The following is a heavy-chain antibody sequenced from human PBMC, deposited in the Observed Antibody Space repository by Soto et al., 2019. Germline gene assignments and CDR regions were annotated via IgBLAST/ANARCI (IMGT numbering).Heavy chain of an antibody. CDR3: ARALKEYRSDGKCNWFDP. Sequence: SETLSLTCTVSGASITTYYWSWIRQPPGKGLEWIGYISYSGSTDYNPSLKSRVTISFDASKNQISLQVRSATAADAAVYYCARALKEYRSDGKCNWFDPWGQGTLVTV. CDR1: GASITTYY. V-gene: IGHV4-59*01. CDR2: ISYSGST. D-gene: IGHD2-15*01. J-gene: IGHJ5*02.